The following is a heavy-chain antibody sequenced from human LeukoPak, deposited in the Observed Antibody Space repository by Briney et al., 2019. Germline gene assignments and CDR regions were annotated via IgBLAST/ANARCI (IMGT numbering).Heavy chain of an antibody. J-gene: IGHJ4*02. CDR2: IKEDGSEK. CDR3: ARATGFWSGFEDYYFDY. CDR1: GFTFSSYW. D-gene: IGHD3-3*01. Sequence: GGSLRLSCAASGFTFSSYWMSWVRQAPGKGLEWVANIKEDGSEKYYVDSVKGRFTISRGDAKNSLYLQMNSLRAEDTAVYYCARATGFWSGFEDYYFDYWGQGTLVTVSS. V-gene: IGHV3-7*01.